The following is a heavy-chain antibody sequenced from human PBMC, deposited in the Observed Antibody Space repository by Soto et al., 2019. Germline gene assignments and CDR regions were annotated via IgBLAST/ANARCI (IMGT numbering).Heavy chain of an antibody. CDR1: GFTFSSYA. D-gene: IGHD1-20*01. CDR3: VKAVYLLDFDY. J-gene: IGHJ4*02. Sequence: PGGSLRLSCAASGFTFSSYAMTGVRQAPGKGLEWVSTISGTGGNTYYAHSVKGRFTISRDNSKNTVYLQMNSLRAEDTAVYYCVKAVYLLDFDYWGQGTLVTVSS. V-gene: IGHV3-23*01. CDR2: ISGTGGNT.